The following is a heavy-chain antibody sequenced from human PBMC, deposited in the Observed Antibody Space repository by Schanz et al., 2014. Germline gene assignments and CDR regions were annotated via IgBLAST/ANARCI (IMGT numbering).Heavy chain of an antibody. Sequence: QVQLVESGGGLVKPGGSLSLSCAASGFIFNDYYMHWIRQAPGKGLEWLSYISRDGTTSYYADSVKGRFTISSDNAKNSLYLEMTILRGEDTAVYYCARENRNWEAFDIWGQGTVVTVSS. CDR3: ARENRNWEAFDI. J-gene: IGHJ3*02. D-gene: IGHD7-27*01. V-gene: IGHV3-11*01. CDR2: ISRDGTTS. CDR1: GFIFNDYY.